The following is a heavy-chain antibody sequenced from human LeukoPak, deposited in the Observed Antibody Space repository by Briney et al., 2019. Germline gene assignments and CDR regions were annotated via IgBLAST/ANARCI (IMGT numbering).Heavy chain of an antibody. D-gene: IGHD6-6*01. CDR3: AREGAARNFDY. CDR2: IYYSGST. V-gene: IGHV4-31*03. CDR1: GGSISSGGYY. J-gene: IGHJ4*02. Sequence: SETLSLTCTVSGGSISSGGYYWSWIRQHPGKGLEWIGYIYYSGSTYYNPSLKSRVTISVDTSKNQFSLKLSSVTAADTAVYYCAREGAARNFDYWGQGILVTVSS.